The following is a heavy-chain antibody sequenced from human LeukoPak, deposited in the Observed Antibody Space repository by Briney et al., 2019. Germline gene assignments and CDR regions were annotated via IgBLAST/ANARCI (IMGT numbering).Heavy chain of an antibody. CDR2: MYYRWST. CDR3: ARASSWFDP. Sequence: PSETLSVTCTVSGGSISGGNYYGRWIRQPPGRGLEWIGYMYYRWSTYYTPSLTSRVTLSVDTSTTQFSLKLSSVTAADTAVYYCARASSWFDPWGQGTLVTVSS. D-gene: IGHD5/OR15-5a*01. J-gene: IGHJ5*02. V-gene: IGHV4-30-4*01. CDR1: GGSISGGNYY.